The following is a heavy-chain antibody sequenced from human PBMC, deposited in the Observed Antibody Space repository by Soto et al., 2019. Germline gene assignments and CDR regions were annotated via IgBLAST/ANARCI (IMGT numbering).Heavy chain of an antibody. CDR2: ISAHNGNT. CDR3: ARGRYGDY. CDR1: GYAFTTYG. V-gene: IGHV1-18*01. J-gene: IGHJ4*02. Sequence: QVHLVQSGAEVKKPGASVKVSCQGSGYAFTTYGITWVRQAPGQGLEWMGWISAHNGNTNYAQKLQGRVTVTRDTSTSTAYMELRSLRYDDTAVNYCARGRYGDYWGQGALVTVPS. D-gene: IGHD1-1*01.